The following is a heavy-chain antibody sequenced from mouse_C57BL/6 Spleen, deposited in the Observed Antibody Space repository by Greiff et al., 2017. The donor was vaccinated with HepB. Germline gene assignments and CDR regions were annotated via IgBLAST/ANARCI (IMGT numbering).Heavy chain of an antibody. CDR1: GFTFSDYG. J-gene: IGHJ1*03. CDR3: ARDYYGSSYTWYFDV. Sequence: EVNVVESGGGLVKPGGSLKLSCAASGFTFSDYGMHWVRQAPEKGLEWVAYISSGSSTIYYADTVKGRFTISRDNAKNTLFLQMNSLRSEDTAMYYCARDYYGSSYTWYFDVWGTGTTVTVSS. V-gene: IGHV5-17*01. CDR2: ISSGSSTI. D-gene: IGHD1-1*01.